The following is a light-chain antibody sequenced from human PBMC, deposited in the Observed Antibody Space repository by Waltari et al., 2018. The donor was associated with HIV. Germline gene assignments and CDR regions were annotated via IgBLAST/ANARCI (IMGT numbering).Light chain of an antibody. J-gene: IGKJ4*01. V-gene: IGKV1-16*02. Sequence: DVQMTQSPSSLSASVGDRVTITCRASQGIGESLTWFQQKPGKAPKPLIDPASTLQSWVPSKFTGSASGTDFTLTISSLQPEDFATYYCLQYKTYPFTFGGGTKVE. CDR3: LQYKTYPFT. CDR2: PAS. CDR1: QGIGES.